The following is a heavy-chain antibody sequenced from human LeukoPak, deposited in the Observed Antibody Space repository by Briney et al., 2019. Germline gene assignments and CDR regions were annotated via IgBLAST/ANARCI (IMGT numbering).Heavy chain of an antibody. CDR1: GYTLINYG. CDR3: GRGNWFDP. CDR2: ISTYNGDR. J-gene: IGHJ5*02. Sequence: ASVKVSCKASGYTLINYGFGISWVRQAPGQGLEWMGWISTYNGDRKYAQKFQGRVTMTIDTSTSIVYLQLRTLTSDDTAVYYCGRGNWFDPWGQGTLVTVSS. V-gene: IGHV1-18*01.